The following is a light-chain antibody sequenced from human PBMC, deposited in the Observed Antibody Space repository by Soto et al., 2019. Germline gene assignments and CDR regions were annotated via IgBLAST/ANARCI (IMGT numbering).Light chain of an antibody. J-gene: IGLJ3*02. V-gene: IGLV1-40*01. CDR2: DNT. CDR3: QSYDSGLSGHWV. Sequence: HWYQRLPGAAPKLLIYDNTHRPSGVPNRFSGSKSGTSASLAITGLQAEDEADYYCQSYDSGLSGHWVFGGGTQPTVL.